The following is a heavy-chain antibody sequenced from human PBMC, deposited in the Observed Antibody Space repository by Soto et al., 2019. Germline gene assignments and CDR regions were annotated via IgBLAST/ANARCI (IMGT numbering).Heavy chain of an antibody. CDR2: IKEDGSDK. CDR1: EFTFSSYW. CDR3: ARDLGAPGRGSAVGYYYHYGMDV. Sequence: EVQLVESGGGLVQPGGSLRLSCAASEFTFSSYWMNWVRQAPGKGLEWVANIKEDGSDKYYVDSVKGRFTISRDNAKNSLYLQMNSLRGEDTVVYYCARDLGAPGRGSAVGYYYHYGMDVWGQGTTVTVSS. V-gene: IGHV3-7*05. D-gene: IGHD2-2*01. J-gene: IGHJ6*02.